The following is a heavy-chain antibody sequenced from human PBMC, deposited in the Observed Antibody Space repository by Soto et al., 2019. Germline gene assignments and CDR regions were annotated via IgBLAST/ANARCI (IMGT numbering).Heavy chain of an antibody. CDR1: GFTFSTYA. CDR3: AKESSGWYMGDF. CDR2: ISGNGDGT. D-gene: IGHD6-19*01. Sequence: EVQLLESGGGLVQPGGSLRLSCAASGFTFSTYAMSWGRQAPGKGLEWVSTISGNGDGTYYADSVKGRFTISRDNPKNTLYLPMNSLRAEDTAVYYCAKESSGWYMGDFWGQGTLVTVSS. J-gene: IGHJ4*02. V-gene: IGHV3-23*01.